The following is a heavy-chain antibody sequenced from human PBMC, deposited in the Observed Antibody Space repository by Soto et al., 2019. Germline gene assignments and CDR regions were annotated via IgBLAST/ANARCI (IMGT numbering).Heavy chain of an antibody. D-gene: IGHD3-3*01. Sequence: PGGSLRLSFAASGFTFSSYAMSWVRQAPGKGLEWVSAVSGSGGSAYYADSVKGRFTISRDNSKNTLYLQMNSLRAEDTAVYYCAKGYEFWSGSPDDAFDIWGQGTMVTVSS. CDR1: GFTFSSYA. V-gene: IGHV3-23*01. J-gene: IGHJ3*02. CDR2: VSGSGGSA. CDR3: AKGYEFWSGSPDDAFDI.